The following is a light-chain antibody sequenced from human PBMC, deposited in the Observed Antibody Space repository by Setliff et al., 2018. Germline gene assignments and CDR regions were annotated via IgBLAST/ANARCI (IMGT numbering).Light chain of an antibody. J-gene: IGLJ1*01. V-gene: IGLV2-14*01. CDR1: SSDIGDSNX. Sequence: QSALAQPASVSGSPGQSITISCTGASSDIGDSNXXXXXXXXXXXXXXXXXXXXXXXXXGVSHRFSGSKSGNTASLTISGLLAEDEADYYCSSYTTSSTGVFGTGTKVTVL. CDR3: SSYTTSSTGV. CDR2: XXX.